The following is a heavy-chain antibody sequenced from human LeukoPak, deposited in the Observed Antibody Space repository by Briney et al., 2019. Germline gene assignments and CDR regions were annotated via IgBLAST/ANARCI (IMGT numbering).Heavy chain of an antibody. V-gene: IGHV4-34*01. CDR2: INHSGST. CDR3: ARQWLVSPLFDY. CDR1: GGSLSGYY. Sequence: SSETLSLTCAVYGGSLSGYYWSWIRQPPGKGLEWIGEINHSGSTNYNPSLKSRVTISVDTSKNLLSLKLSPMTAADTAVYYCARQWLVSPLFDYWGQGTLVTVSS. J-gene: IGHJ4*02. D-gene: IGHD6-19*01.